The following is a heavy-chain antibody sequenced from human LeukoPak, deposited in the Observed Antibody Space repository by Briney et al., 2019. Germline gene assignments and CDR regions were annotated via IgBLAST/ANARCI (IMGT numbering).Heavy chain of an antibody. CDR1: GGSISSSSYY. J-gene: IGHJ4*02. V-gene: IGHV4-39*02. Sequence: PSETLSLTCTVSGGSISSSSYYWGWIRQPPGKGLEWIGSIYYSGSTYYNPSLRSRVTISVDTSKNQFSLKLSSVTAADTAVYYCARDAALGYCSSTSCFGYWGQGTLATVSS. CDR3: ARDAALGYCSSTSCFGY. CDR2: IYYSGST. D-gene: IGHD2-2*01.